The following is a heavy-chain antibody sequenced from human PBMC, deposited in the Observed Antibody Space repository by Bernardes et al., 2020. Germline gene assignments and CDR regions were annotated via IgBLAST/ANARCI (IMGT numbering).Heavy chain of an antibody. V-gene: IGHV1-46*01. CDR3: ARGGYSGYDSGRHFDY. D-gene: IGHD5-12*01. Sequence: ASVKVSCKASGYTFTSYYMHWVRQAPGQGLEWMGIINPSGGSTSYAQKFQGRVTMTRDTSTSTVYMELSSLRSEDTAVYYCARGGYSGYDSGRHFDYWGQGTLVTGSS. J-gene: IGHJ4*02. CDR2: INPSGGST. CDR1: GYTFTSYY.